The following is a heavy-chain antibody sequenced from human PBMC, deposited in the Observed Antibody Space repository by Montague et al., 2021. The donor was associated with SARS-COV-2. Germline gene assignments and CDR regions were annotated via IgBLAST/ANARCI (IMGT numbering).Heavy chain of an antibody. CDR2: IYYSGST. D-gene: IGHD1-26*01. CDR1: GGSISSSSYY. CDR3: ARQGSGSYYNWFDP. J-gene: IGHJ5*02. Sequence: SETLSLTCTVSGGSISSSSYYWGWIRQPPGKGLEWIGSIYYSGSTYYXXXLKSRVTISVDTSKNQFSLKLSSVTAADTAVYYCARQGSGSYYNWFDPWGQGTLVTVSS. V-gene: IGHV4-39*01.